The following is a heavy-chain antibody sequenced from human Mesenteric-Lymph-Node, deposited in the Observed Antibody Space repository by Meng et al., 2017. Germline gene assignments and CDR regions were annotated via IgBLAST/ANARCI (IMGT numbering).Heavy chain of an antibody. D-gene: IGHD3-10*01. CDR2: INSDGTTA. CDR3: ARDPSSGTIDY. V-gene: IGHV3-74*01. J-gene: IGHJ4*02. CDR1: GFTFTTYW. Sequence: GESLKISCAASGFTFTTYWMHWVRQAPGKGLVWVSRINSDGTTANYADSVKGRFTISRDNSKNTLYLQMNSLRSEDTPVYYCARDPSSGTIDYWGQGTLVTVSS.